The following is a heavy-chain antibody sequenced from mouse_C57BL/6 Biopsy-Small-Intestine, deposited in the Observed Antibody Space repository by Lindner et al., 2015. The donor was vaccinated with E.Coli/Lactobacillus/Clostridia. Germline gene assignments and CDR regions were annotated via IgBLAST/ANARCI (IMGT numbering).Heavy chain of an antibody. Sequence: VQLQESGPELVKPGASVRISCKASGYSFTGYYMNWVKRSHGNILDWIGYIYPYNGLSSYNQKFKGKATLTVDKSSSTAYMELRSLTSEDSAVYYCASLTGTKGCFDYWGQGTTLTVSS. CDR1: GYSFTGYY. D-gene: IGHD4-1*01. V-gene: IGHV1-31*01. J-gene: IGHJ2*01. CDR2: IYPYNGLS. CDR3: ASLTGTKGCFDY.